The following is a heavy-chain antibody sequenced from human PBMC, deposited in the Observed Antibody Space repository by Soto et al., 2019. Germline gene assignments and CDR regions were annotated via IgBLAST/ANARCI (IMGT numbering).Heavy chain of an antibody. CDR3: ARAQHPNDAFDI. CDR1: GYTFTSYG. J-gene: IGHJ3*02. V-gene: IGHV1-18*01. Sequence: AAVKVSCKASGYTFTSYGISWVRQAPGQGLEWMGWISAYNGNTNYAQKLQGRVTMTTDTSTSTAYMELRSLRSDDTAVYYCARAQHPNDAFDIWGQGTMVTVSS. CDR2: ISAYNGNT.